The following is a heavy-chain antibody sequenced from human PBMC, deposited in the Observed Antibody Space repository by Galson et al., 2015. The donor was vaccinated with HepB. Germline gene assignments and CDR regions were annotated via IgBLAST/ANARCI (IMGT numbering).Heavy chain of an antibody. V-gene: IGHV3-7*01. CDR1: GFTFSSYW. J-gene: IGHJ6*03. CDR2: IKQDGSEK. Sequence: SLRLSCAASGFTFSSYWMSWVRQAPGKGLEWVANIKQDGSEKYYVDSVKGRFTISRDNSKNTLYLQMSSLRAEDTAVYYCARDKGEYYYYMDVWGKGTTVTVSS. CDR3: ARDKGEYYYYMDV.